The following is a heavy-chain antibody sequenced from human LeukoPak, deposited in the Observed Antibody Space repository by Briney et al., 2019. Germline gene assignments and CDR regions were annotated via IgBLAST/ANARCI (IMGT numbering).Heavy chain of an antibody. CDR2: IYSGTTT. Sequence: PGGSLRLSCAASRFTVSTNYMSWVRQAPGEGLEWVSIIYSGTTTYYADSVKGRFTISRDNSKNTLYLQMNSLRAEDTALYYCARVASRAFDYWGQGTLVTVSS. CDR1: RFTVSTNY. V-gene: IGHV3-66*01. J-gene: IGHJ4*02. CDR3: ARVASRAFDY.